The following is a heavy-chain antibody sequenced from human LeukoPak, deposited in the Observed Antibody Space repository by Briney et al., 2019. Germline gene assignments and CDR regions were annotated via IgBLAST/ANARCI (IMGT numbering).Heavy chain of an antibody. J-gene: IGHJ4*02. D-gene: IGHD3-22*01. CDR1: GFSFSNYA. CDR2: ISGNGGSL. CDR3: AKRDAYDSSGFSPLFDH. V-gene: IGHV3-23*01. Sequence: PGGSLRLSCAASGFSFSNYAMSWVRQAPGKGLEWVSAISGNGGSLHYADSMKGRFTISRDNSKSELYLQVNSLTAEDTAVYYCAKRDAYDSSGFSPLFDHWGQGTLVTVSS.